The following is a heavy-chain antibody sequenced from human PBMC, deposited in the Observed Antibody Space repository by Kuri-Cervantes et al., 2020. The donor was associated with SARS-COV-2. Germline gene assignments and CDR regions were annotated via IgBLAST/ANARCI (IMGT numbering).Heavy chain of an antibody. J-gene: IGHJ3*02. Sequence: GESLKISCAASGFTFSDYYMSWIRQAPGKGLEWVSYISSSGSTIYYADSVKGRFTISRDNAKNSLYLQMNSLKTEDTAVYYCARVPPTAAAYWDAFDIWGQGTVVTVSS. CDR3: ARVPPTAAAYWDAFDI. V-gene: IGHV3-11*01. CDR1: GFTFSDYY. D-gene: IGHD2-8*02. CDR2: ISSSGSTI.